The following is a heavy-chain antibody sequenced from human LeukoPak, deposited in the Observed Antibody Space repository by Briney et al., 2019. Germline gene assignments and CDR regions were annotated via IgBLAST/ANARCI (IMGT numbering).Heavy chain of an antibody. CDR1: GFTFSSYA. V-gene: IGHV3-30*04. Sequence: GGSLRLSCAASGFTFSSYAMHWVRQAPGKGLEWVAVISYDGSNKYYADSVKGRFTISRDNSKNTLYLQMNSLRAEDTAVYYCARDGDPAYYYYMDVWGKGTTVTVSS. CDR2: ISYDGSNK. CDR3: ARDGDPAYYYYMDV. D-gene: IGHD6-25*01. J-gene: IGHJ6*03.